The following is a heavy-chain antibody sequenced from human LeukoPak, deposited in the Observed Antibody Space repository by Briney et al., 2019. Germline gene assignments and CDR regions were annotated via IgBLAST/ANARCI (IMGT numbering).Heavy chain of an antibody. CDR1: GYTFTSYG. CDR2: ISAYNGNT. J-gene: IGHJ6*03. Sequence: ASVKVSCKASGYTFTSYGISWVRQAPGQGLEWMGWISAYNGNTNYAQKLQGRVTMTTDTSTSTAYMELRSLRSDDTAVYYCAAGIIAVAGTEDYYYMDVWGKGTTVTISS. CDR3: AAGIIAVAGTEDYYYMDV. D-gene: IGHD6-19*01. V-gene: IGHV1-18*01.